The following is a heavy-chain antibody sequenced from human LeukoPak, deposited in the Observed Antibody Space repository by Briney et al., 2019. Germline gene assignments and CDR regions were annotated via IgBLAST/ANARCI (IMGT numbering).Heavy chain of an antibody. D-gene: IGHD2-2*01. CDR3: ARATVVPAAIYYYYYMDV. CDR1: GGSISSYY. V-gene: IGHV4-59*01. Sequence: SETLSLTCTVSGGSISSYYWSWIRQPPGKGLEWIGYIYYSGSTNYNPSLKSRVTISVDTSKNQFSLKLSSVTAAGTAVYYCARATVVPAAIYYYYYMDVWGKGTTVTVSS. CDR2: IYYSGST. J-gene: IGHJ6*03.